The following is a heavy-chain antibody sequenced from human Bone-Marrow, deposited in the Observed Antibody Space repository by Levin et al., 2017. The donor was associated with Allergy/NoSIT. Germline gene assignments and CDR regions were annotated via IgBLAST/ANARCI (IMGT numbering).Heavy chain of an antibody. CDR2: IRSKAYGGTT. D-gene: IGHD5-18*01. CDR1: GFTFGDYA. J-gene: IGHJ4*02. V-gene: IGHV3-49*03. CDR3: TGRIQLWSGFFDY. Sequence: GGSLRLSCTASGFTFGDYAMSWFRQAPGKGLEWVGFIRSKAYGGTTEYAASVKGRFTISRDDSKSIAYLQMNSLKTEDTAVYYCTGRIQLWSGFFDYWGQGTLVTVSS.